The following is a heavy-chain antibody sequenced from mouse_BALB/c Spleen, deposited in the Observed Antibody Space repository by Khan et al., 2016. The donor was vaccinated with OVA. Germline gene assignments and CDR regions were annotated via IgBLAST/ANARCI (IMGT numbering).Heavy chain of an antibody. J-gene: IGHJ4*01. CDR2: TLPGSDTT. V-gene: IGHV1-9*01. D-gene: IGHD2-1*01. CDR1: GYTFSNNW. Sequence: QVQLQQSGAELMKPGASVKISCKATGYTFSNNWIEWVKQRPGHCLEWIGETLPGSDTTNINEKFKGKATFTADTSSNTDYMQLSSLTSEDTVGNYCARGAATTYGRYYCGQVSSVTASS. CDR3: ARGAATTYGRYY.